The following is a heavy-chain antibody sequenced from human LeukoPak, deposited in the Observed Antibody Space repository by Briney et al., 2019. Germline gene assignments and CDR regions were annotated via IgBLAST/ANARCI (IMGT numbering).Heavy chain of an antibody. CDR1: GFSFSDYY. CDR2: ISSSSTYT. V-gene: IGHV3-11*03. CDR3: ASQIVGVRLGFDY. Sequence: GGSLRLSCAASGFSFSDYYMSWIRQAPGKGLEWVSYISSSSTYTNYADSVKGRFTISRDNAKNSLYLQMNSLRADDTAVYYCASQIVGVRLGFDYWGQGTLVTVSS. D-gene: IGHD1-26*01. J-gene: IGHJ4*02.